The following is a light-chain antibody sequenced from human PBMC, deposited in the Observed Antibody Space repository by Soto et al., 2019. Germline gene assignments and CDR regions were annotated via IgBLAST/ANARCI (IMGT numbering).Light chain of an antibody. CDR1: QSLVHSDGNTY. CDR2: KVS. Sequence: DVVMTQSPLSLPVTLGQPASISCGSSQSLVHSDGNTYLNWFQQRPGQSPRRLIEKVSTRDSGVPDRFSGSGSGTDFTLKISRVEAEDVGVYYCMQGTHWPRTFGQGTKLEIK. V-gene: IGKV2-30*02. CDR3: MQGTHWPRT. J-gene: IGKJ2*01.